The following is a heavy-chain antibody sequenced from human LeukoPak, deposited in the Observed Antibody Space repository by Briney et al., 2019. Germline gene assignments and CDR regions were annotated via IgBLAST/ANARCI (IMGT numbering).Heavy chain of an antibody. D-gene: IGHD6-13*01. Sequence: GGSLRLSCAASGFTFSSYSMNWVRQAPGKGLEWVSSISSSSSYIYYADSVKGRFTISRDNAKNSLYLQTNSLRAEDTAVYYCARDSSSWHSYFDYWGQGTLVTVSS. J-gene: IGHJ4*02. CDR1: GFTFSSYS. V-gene: IGHV3-21*01. CDR3: ARDSSSWHSYFDY. CDR2: ISSSSSYI.